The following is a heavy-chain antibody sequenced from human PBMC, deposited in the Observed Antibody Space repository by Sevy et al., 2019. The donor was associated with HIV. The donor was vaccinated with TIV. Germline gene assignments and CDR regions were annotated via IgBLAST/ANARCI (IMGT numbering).Heavy chain of an antibody. CDR1: GFTFSSYG. J-gene: IGHJ5*02. CDR3: ARDRESSSWYEGNWFDP. V-gene: IGHV3-33*01. D-gene: IGHD6-13*01. CDR2: IWYDGSNK. Sequence: GSLRVSCAASGFTFSSYGMHWVRQAPGKGLEWVAVIWYDGSNKYYADSVKGRFTISRDNSKNTLYLQMNSLRAEDTAVYYCARDRESSSWYEGNWFDPWGQGTLVTVSS.